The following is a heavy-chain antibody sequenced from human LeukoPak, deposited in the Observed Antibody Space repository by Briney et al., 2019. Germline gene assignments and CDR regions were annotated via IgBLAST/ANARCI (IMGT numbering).Heavy chain of an antibody. V-gene: IGHV3-43*02. J-gene: IGHJ4*02. CDR3: AKDPRRSGWYGDLDY. CDR1: GFTFVDYA. CDR2: ISGDGGST. D-gene: IGHD6-19*01. Sequence: GGSLRLSCAAAGFTFVDYAMHWVRHAPGKGLEWVSLISGDGGSTYYADSVKGRFTISRDNSKNSLYLQMNSLRTEDTALYYCAKDPRRSGWYGDLDYWGQGTLVTVSS.